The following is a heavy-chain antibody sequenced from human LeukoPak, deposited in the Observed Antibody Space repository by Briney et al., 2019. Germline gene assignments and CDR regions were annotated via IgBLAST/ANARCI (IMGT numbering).Heavy chain of an antibody. Sequence: SETLSLTCTVSGGSISSYYWSWIRQPPGKGLEWIGYIYYSGSTNYNPSLKSRVTISADTSKKQFSLKLSSVTAADTAVYYCARLGYSGSPFYYYYYYMDVWGKGTTVTVSS. CDR1: GGSISSYY. D-gene: IGHD3-10*01. V-gene: IGHV4-59*12. J-gene: IGHJ6*03. CDR3: ARLGYSGSPFYYYYYYMDV. CDR2: IYYSGST.